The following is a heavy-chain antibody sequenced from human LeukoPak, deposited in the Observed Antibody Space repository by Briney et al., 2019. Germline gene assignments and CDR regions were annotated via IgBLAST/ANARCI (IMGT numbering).Heavy chain of an antibody. J-gene: IGHJ5*02. CDR1: GGSISSGSYY. Sequence: SQTLSLTCTVSGGSISSGSYYWNWIRQPAGEGLEWIGRIYTSGSTNYNPSLKSRVTISMDSSKNQFSLKLSSVTAADTAVYYCARVLRGSTDWFDPCGQGTLVTVSS. CDR3: ARVLRGSTDWFDP. CDR2: IYTSGST. V-gene: IGHV4-61*02. D-gene: IGHD1-26*01.